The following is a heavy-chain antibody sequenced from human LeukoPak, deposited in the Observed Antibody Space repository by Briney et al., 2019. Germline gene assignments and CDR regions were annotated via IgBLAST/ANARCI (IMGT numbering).Heavy chain of an antibody. CDR2: INPNSGGT. J-gene: IGHJ6*02. CDR1: GYTFTGYY. V-gene: IGHV1-2*06. CDR3: ARDNGGKGTRNDYYGMDV. Sequence: ASVKVSCKASGYTFTGYYMHWVRQAPGQGLEWMGRINPNSGGTNYAQKFQGRVTMTRDTSISTAYMELSRLRSDDTAVYYCARDNGGKGTRNDYYGMDVWGQGTTVTVSS. D-gene: IGHD4-23*01.